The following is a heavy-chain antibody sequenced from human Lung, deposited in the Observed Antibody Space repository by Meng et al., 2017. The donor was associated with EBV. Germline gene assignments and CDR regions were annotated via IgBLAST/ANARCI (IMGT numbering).Heavy chain of an antibody. J-gene: IGHJ4*02. CDR2: IYHSGST. D-gene: IGHD2-2*01. V-gene: IGHV4-31*03. CDR3: ARGGTSSAPFDY. CDR1: GGSISSGGSY. Sequence: HVQLQESVPGLVKSSRTLSLTCSVSGGSISSGGSYCTCIRQHPGKGLEWIGEIYHSGSTNYNPSLKSRVTISVDKSKNQFSLKLSSVTAADTAVYYCARGGTSSAPFDYWGQETLVTVSS.